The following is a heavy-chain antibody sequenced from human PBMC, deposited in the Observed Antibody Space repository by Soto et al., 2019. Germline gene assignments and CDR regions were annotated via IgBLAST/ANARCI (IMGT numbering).Heavy chain of an antibody. CDR3: VSGIYDY. CDR1: GFNFGIYG. J-gene: IGHJ4*02. D-gene: IGHD3-10*01. V-gene: IGHV3-48*02. Sequence: GGSLRLSCVASGFNFGIYGMNWVRQAPGKGLEWVAHISSSGSPVYYTDSVKGRFTVSRDNAKNSPFLQLNSLRDEDTALYYCVSGIYDYWGQGTQVTVSS. CDR2: ISSSGSPV.